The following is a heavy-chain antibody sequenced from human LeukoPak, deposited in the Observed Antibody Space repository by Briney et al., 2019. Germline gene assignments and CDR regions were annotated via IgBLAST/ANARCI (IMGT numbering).Heavy chain of an antibody. D-gene: IGHD1-7*01. Sequence: GGSRRLSWAASGFTFSSYAMSGVRQAPGKGLEWVSAISGSGGSTYYADSVKGRFTISRDNSKNTLYLQMNSLRAEDTAVYYCAKGNWNYVLTWYFDLWGRGTLVTVSS. CDR2: ISGSGGST. CDR1: GFTFSSYA. V-gene: IGHV3-23*01. J-gene: IGHJ2*01. CDR3: AKGNWNYVLTWYFDL.